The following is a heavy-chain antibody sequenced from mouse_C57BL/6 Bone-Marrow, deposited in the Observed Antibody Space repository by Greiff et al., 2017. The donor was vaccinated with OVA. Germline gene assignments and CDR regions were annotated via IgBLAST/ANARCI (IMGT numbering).Heavy chain of an antibody. Sequence: EVKLQESGPGLVKPSQSLSLTCSVTGYSITSGYYWNWIRQFPGNQLEWMGYISYDGSNNYNPYLKNRISITRDTSKNQFFLKLNSVTTEDAATYYCARGIYYDYAWFAYWGQGTLVTVSA. CDR2: ISYDGSN. V-gene: IGHV3-6*01. CDR3: ARGIYYDYAWFAY. CDR1: GYSITSGYY. J-gene: IGHJ3*01. D-gene: IGHD2-4*01.